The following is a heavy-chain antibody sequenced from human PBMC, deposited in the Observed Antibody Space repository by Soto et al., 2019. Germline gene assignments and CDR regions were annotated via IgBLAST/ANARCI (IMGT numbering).Heavy chain of an antibody. Sequence: EVQLVQSGGGLAQPGKSLRLSCAASGFTFRKFWMHWVRQVPGKGPVWVSYISSDGTTTDYADSVKGRFTISRDNPKDTLYLQMDSLGAEDTAVYYCTIQDCTNDVCLEAAVTVGGALESWGQGTLVTVSS. CDR3: TIQDCTNDVCLEAAVTVGGALES. CDR2: ISSDGTTT. CDR1: GFTFRKFW. V-gene: IGHV3-74*01. D-gene: IGHD2-8*01. J-gene: IGHJ1*01.